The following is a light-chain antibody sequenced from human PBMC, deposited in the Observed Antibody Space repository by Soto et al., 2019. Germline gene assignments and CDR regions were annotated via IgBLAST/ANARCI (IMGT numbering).Light chain of an antibody. CDR1: SSDVGGYNY. CDR2: DVN. V-gene: IGLV2-14*01. CDR3: SSTFYV. Sequence: QSALTQPASVSGSPGQSITISCTGTSSDVGGYNYVSWYQQHPGKAPKLMIYDVNNRPSGVSNRFSGSKSGNTASLTISGLQAEDEADYYCSSTFYVFGTGTKVTVL. J-gene: IGLJ1*01.